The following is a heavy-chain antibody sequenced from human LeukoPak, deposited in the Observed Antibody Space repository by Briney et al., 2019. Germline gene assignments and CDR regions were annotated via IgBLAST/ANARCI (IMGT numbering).Heavy chain of an antibody. CDR3: AKDGGLWVSAHWGDS. CDR1: GFTFSSHA. J-gene: IGHJ4*02. D-gene: IGHD7-27*01. Sequence: GGSLRLSCAASGFTFSSHAMNWVRQAPGKGLEWVSGISSSGSDTDYADSVKGRFTISRDDSKNTLYLQMNSLRAEDTAVYYCAKDGGLWVSAHWGDSWGRGTLVTVSS. V-gene: IGHV3-23*01. CDR2: ISSSGSDT.